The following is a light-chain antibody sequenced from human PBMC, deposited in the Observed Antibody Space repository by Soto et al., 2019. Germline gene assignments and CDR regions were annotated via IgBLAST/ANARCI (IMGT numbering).Light chain of an antibody. CDR2: KAS. Sequence: DIQMTQSPSSLCASVGDRVTITFRASQTISSWLAWYQQKPGKAPKLLIYKASTLKSGVPSRFSGSGSGTEFTLTISSLQPDDFATYYCQHYNSYSEAFGQGTKVDIK. CDR3: QHYNSYSEA. CDR1: QTISSW. J-gene: IGKJ1*01. V-gene: IGKV1-5*03.